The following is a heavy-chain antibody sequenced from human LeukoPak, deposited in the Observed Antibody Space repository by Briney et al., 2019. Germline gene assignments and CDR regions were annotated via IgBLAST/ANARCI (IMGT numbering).Heavy chain of an antibody. CDR3: ARQEGSTRYYYYGMDV. CDR1: GGSISSYY. J-gene: IGHJ6*02. V-gene: IGHV4-59*08. CDR2: IYYSGST. D-gene: IGHD2-2*01. Sequence: SETLSLTCTVSGGSISSYYWSWIRQPPGKGLEWIGYIYYSGSTNYNPSLKGRVTISVDTSKNQFSLKLSSVTAADTAVYYCARQEGSTRYYYYGMDVWGQGTTVTVSS.